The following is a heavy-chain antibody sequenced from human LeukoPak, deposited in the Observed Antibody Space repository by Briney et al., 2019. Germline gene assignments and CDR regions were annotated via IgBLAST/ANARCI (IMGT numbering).Heavy chain of an antibody. Sequence: SETLSLTCTVSGGSISSYYWSWIRQPPGKGLEWIGYIYYSGSTNYNPSLKSRVTISVDTSKNQFSLKLSSVTAADTAVYYCARHDSSGWYGVDYWGQGTLVTVSS. CDR3: ARHDSSGWYGVDY. J-gene: IGHJ4*02. V-gene: IGHV4-59*08. D-gene: IGHD6-19*01. CDR1: GGSISSYY. CDR2: IYYSGST.